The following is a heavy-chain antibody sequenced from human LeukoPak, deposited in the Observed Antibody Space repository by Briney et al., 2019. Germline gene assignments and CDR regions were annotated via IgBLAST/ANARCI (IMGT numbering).Heavy chain of an antibody. CDR2: MNPNSGNT. V-gene: IGHV1-8*01. J-gene: IGHJ4*02. CDR3: ATGVATAFTY. D-gene: IGHD5-18*01. CDR1: GYTFTSYD. Sequence: ASVKVSCKPSGYTFTSYDINWVRQATGQGLEWMGWMNPNSGNTGYAQKFQGRVTMTRNTSISTAYMDLSSLRSDDTAVYYCATGVATAFTYWGQGTLVTVSS.